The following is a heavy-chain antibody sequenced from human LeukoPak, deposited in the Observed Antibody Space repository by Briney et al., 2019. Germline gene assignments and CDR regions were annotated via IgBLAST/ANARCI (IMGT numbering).Heavy chain of an antibody. CDR1: GFTFSSYE. V-gene: IGHV3-48*03. Sequence: PGESLRLSCAASGFTFSSYEMNWVRQAPGKGLEWVSYISSSGSTIYYADSVKGRFTISRDNAKNALYLQMNSLRAEDTAVYYCARSCYSTSCYWAFYIWGQGTMVTVSS. D-gene: IGHD2-2*01. CDR2: ISSSGSTI. J-gene: IGHJ3*02. CDR3: ARSCYSTSCYWAFYI.